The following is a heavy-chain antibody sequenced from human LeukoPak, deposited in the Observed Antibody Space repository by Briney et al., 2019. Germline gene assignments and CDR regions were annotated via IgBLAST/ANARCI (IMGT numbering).Heavy chain of an antibody. J-gene: IGHJ4*02. Sequence: PGGSLRLSCAASGFTFDDYGVSWVRQAPGKGLEWVSGINWNGGSTGYADSVKGRFTISRDNAKNSLYLQMNSLRAEDTALYYCARNYYDSSGYNLPFDYWGQGTLVTVSS. D-gene: IGHD3-22*01. CDR1: GFTFDDYG. V-gene: IGHV3-20*04. CDR2: INWNGGST. CDR3: ARNYYDSSGYNLPFDY.